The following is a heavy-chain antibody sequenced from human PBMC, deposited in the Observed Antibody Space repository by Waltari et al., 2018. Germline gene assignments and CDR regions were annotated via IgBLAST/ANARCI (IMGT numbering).Heavy chain of an antibody. CDR1: GFTFSSYW. J-gene: IGHJ4*02. Sequence: EVQLVESGGGLVQPGGSLRLSCAASGFTFSSYWMHWVRQAPGKGLGGVSRINSDGSSTSYADSVKGRFTISRDNAKNTLYLQMNSLRAEDTAVYYCARDLGWYEGGYWGQGTLVTVSS. CDR2: INSDGSST. V-gene: IGHV3-74*01. CDR3: ARDLGWYEGGY. D-gene: IGHD6-19*01.